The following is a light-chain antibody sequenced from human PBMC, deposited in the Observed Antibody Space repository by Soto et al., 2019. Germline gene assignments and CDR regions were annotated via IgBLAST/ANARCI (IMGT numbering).Light chain of an antibody. J-gene: IGKJ1*01. CDR3: LQDINYPWT. V-gene: IGKV1-5*01. CDR2: GAS. Sequence: DIQMPQSPSTLSASVGDRVTITCRASQSISSWLAWYQQKPGKAPKVLIYGASNLQSGVPPRFSGSGSGTDFTLAISSLQPEDSATYYCLQDINYPWTFGQGTKVDIK. CDR1: QSISSW.